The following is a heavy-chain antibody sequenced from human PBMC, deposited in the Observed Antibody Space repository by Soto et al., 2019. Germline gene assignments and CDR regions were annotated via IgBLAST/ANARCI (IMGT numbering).Heavy chain of an antibody. Sequence: EVQLVETGGGLIQPGGSLRLSCAASGFTVSSNYMSWVRQAPGKGLEWVSVIYSGGSTYYADSVKGRFTISRDNSKNTLYLQMNSLRAEDTAVSYCLGRYYDFWSGYPHWGQGTLVTVSS. J-gene: IGHJ4*02. V-gene: IGHV3-53*02. CDR1: GFTVSSNY. CDR3: LGRYYDFWSGYPH. CDR2: IYSGGST. D-gene: IGHD3-3*01.